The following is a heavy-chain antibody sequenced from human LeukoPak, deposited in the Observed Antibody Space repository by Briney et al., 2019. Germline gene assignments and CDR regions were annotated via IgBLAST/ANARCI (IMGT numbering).Heavy chain of an antibody. CDR1: GDSITSGSYY. J-gene: IGHJ3*02. CDR2: IYYTGGT. Sequence: TSQTLSLTCTVSGDSITSGSYYWAWIRQHPGTGLEWIGYIYYTGGTHYNPSLKSRLTISVDTSENHFSLKLSSVTAADTAIYFCARAPGAFDIWGQGTMVTVSS. CDR3: ARAPGAFDI. V-gene: IGHV4-31*03.